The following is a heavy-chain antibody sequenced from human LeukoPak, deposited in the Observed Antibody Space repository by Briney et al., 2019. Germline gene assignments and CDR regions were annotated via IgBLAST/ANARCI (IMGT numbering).Heavy chain of an antibody. J-gene: IGHJ4*02. CDR3: ARDSDLGWAVAVTAPFDY. Sequence: ASVKVSCKASGYTFTSYGISWVRQAPGQGLEWMGWISAYNGNTNYAQKLEGRVKMTTDTSTSTAYMELRSLRSDDTAVYYCARDSDLGWAVAVTAPFDYWGQGTLVTVSS. CDR1: GYTFTSYG. D-gene: IGHD6-19*01. V-gene: IGHV1-18*01. CDR2: ISAYNGNT.